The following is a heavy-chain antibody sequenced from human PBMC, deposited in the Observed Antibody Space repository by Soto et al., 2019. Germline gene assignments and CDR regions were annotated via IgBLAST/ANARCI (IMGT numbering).Heavy chain of an antibody. CDR2: INAGNGNT. V-gene: IGHV1-3*01. J-gene: IGHJ4*02. Sequence: ASVKVSCKASGYTFATYAMHWVRQAPGHRLEWMGWINAGNGNTKYSQKFQGRVTITRDTSASTAYMELSSLGSEDTAVYYCARAPSWYNFDYWGQGTLVTVSS. D-gene: IGHD6-13*01. CDR3: ARAPSWYNFDY. CDR1: GYTFATYA.